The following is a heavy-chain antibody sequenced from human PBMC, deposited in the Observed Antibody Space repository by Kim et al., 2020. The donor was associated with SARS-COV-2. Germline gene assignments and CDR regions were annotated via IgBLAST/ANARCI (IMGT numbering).Heavy chain of an antibody. Sequence: GGSLRLSCAASGFTFSSYWMHWVRQAPGKGLVWVSRINSDGSSTSYADSVKGRFTISRDNAKNTLYLQMNSLRAEDTAVYYCARAFVSVVRGGIMNGYYYYGMDVWGQGTTVTVSS. CDR3: ARAFVSVVRGGIMNGYYYYGMDV. J-gene: IGHJ6*02. CDR1: GFTFSSYW. CDR2: INSDGSST. V-gene: IGHV3-74*01. D-gene: IGHD3-10*01.